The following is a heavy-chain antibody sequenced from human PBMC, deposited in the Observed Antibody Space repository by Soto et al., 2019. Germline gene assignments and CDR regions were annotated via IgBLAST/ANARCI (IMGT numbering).Heavy chain of an antibody. CDR3: ARQKQWLSPFDD. Sequence: QVQLQEPGPGLVKPSQTLSLTCTVSGGSITNDDYYWNWNRQLPGKGLEWIGYVHNSGTTDYNPSLKSRVTISVDTSKSQFSLKLSSVTAADTAVYFCARQKQWLSPFDDWGQGTLVTVSS. V-gene: IGHV4-31*03. D-gene: IGHD6-19*01. CDR2: VHNSGTT. J-gene: IGHJ4*02. CDR1: GGSITNDDYY.